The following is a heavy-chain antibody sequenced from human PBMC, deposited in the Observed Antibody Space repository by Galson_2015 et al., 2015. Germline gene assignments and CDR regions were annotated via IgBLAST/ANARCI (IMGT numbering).Heavy chain of an antibody. Sequence: SVKVSCKASGYTFTNNYIYWVRQAPGQGLEWMGIINPSGDTTRYVQKFQGRVTMTSDTSASTVYMQLSSLRSDDTAVYYCAKALRELPRGDAFQFWGQGTMVTVSS. V-gene: IGHV1-46*01. J-gene: IGHJ3*01. CDR1: GYTFTNNY. D-gene: IGHD1-26*01. CDR2: INPSGDTT. CDR3: AKALRELPRGDAFQF.